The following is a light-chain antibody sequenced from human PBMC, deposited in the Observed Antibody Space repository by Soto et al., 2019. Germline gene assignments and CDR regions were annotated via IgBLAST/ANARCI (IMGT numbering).Light chain of an antibody. J-gene: IGKJ3*01. CDR1: QSVTNNF. CDR2: GAS. CDR3: QQYGTPLFT. Sequence: IVLTQSPGTLSLSPGERATLSCGASQSVTNNFLAWYQPKPGQAPRLLIYGASSRATGVPDRFSGSGSGTDFTLTISRLEPGDFAVYYCQQYGTPLFTVGPGTKVDIK. V-gene: IGKV3-20*01.